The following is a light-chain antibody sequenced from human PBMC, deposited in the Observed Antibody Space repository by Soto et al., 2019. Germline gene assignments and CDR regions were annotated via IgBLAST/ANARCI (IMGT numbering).Light chain of an antibody. CDR2: GNN. CDR3: QSYASSLSGWV. Sequence: QSVLTQPPSVSGAPGQRVTISCTGSSSNIGADYHVHWYQQLPGTAPKLLIYGNNNRPSGVPDRFSGSKSGTSVSLAITGLQAEDEADYYCQSYASSLSGWVFGGGTKVTVL. V-gene: IGLV1-40*01. CDR1: SSNIGADYH. J-gene: IGLJ3*02.